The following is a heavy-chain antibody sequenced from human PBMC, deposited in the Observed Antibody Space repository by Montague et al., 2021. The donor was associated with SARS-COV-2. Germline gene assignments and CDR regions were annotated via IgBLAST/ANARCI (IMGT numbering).Heavy chain of an antibody. J-gene: IGHJ5*02. D-gene: IGHD3-10*01. CDR3: ARAVSVRRAVNWFDP. V-gene: IGHV4-59*11. Sequence: SETLSLTCTVSGGSMSDHYWSWIRQPPGKGLEWLAYIYYSGGINSNASLKGRVTMSVDKSKNQFSLKLTSVTAADTAVYYCARAVSVRRAVNWFDPWGQGTLVTVSS. CDR1: GGSMSDHY. CDR2: IYYSGGI.